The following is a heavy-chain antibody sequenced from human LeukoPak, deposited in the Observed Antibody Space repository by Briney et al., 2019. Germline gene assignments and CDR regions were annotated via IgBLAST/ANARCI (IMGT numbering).Heavy chain of an antibody. CDR2: IYSGGST. J-gene: IGHJ3*02. D-gene: IGHD2-2*01. CDR3: ARDVPHNYCSSTSCYSDAFDI. Sequence: PGGSLRLSCAASGFTVSSNYMSWVRQAPGKGLEWVSAIYSGGSTYYADSVKGRFTISRDNSKNTLYLQMNSLRAEDTAVYYCARDVPHNYCSSTSCYSDAFDIWGQGTMVTVSS. V-gene: IGHV3-66*02. CDR1: GFTVSSNY.